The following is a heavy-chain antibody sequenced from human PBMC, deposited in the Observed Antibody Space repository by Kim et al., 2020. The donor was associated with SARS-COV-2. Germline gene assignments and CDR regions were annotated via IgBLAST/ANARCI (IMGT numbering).Heavy chain of an antibody. V-gene: IGHV3-21*01. CDR3: ARGDVTMVRGVIIRRGFDY. J-gene: IGHJ4*02. D-gene: IGHD3-10*01. Sequence: GGSLRLSCAASGFTFSSYSMNWVRQAPGKGLEWVSSISRSSSYIYYADSVKGRFTISRDNAKNSVYLQMNSLRAEDTAVYYCARGDVTMVRGVIIRRGFDYWGQGTLVTVSS. CDR1: GFTFSSYS. CDR2: ISRSSSYI.